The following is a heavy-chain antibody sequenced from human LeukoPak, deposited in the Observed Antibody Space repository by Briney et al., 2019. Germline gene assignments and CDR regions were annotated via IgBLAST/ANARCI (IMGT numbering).Heavy chain of an antibody. J-gene: IGHJ4*02. V-gene: IGHV1-8*01. CDR2: MNPNSGNT. CDR1: GYTFTSYD. Sequence: ASVNVSCKASGYTFTSYDINWVRQATGQGLEWMGWMNPNSGNTGYAQKFQGRVTMTRNTSISTAYMELSSLRSGDTAVYYCARGGYSSSIFDYWGQGTLVTVSS. CDR3: ARGGYSSSIFDY. D-gene: IGHD6-6*01.